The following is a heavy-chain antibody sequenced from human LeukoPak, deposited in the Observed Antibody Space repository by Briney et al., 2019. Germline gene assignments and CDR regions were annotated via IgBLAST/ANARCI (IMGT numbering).Heavy chain of an antibody. CDR3: AKTNTYYDFWGGYSNFDY. Sequence: GGSLRLSCAASGFTFSSYAMSWVRQAPGKGLEWVSAISGSGGSTYYADSVKGRFTISRDNSKNTLYLQMSSLRAEDTAVYYCAKTNTYYDFWGGYSNFDYWGQGTLVTVSS. CDR1: GFTFSSYA. D-gene: IGHD3-3*01. CDR2: ISGSGGST. V-gene: IGHV3-23*01. J-gene: IGHJ4*02.